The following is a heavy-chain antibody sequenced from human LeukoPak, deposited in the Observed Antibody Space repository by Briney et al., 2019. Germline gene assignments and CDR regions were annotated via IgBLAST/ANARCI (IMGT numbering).Heavy chain of an antibody. J-gene: IGHJ4*02. D-gene: IGHD6-13*01. Sequence: ASVRVSCKASGYTFTGYSVHWVPHAPGQGLEWMGWINPNSGGTNYAQKFQGRVTMTRDTSMSTAYMELSRLRSDDTALYYCAPAHYSSSWYYFDYWGQGTLVTVSS. CDR2: INPNSGGT. CDR3: APAHYSSSWYYFDY. CDR1: GYTFTGYS. V-gene: IGHV1-2*02.